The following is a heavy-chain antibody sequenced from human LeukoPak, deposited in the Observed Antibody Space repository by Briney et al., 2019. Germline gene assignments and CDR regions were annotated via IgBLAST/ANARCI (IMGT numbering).Heavy chain of an antibody. D-gene: IGHD3-9*01. CDR1: GFTFSSYA. CDR2: ISGSGGST. CDR3: AKEARLFDSFSNDY. Sequence: WGSLRLSCAASGFTFSSYAMSWVRPAPGKGLEWVSAISGSGGSTYYADSVKGRFTISRDNSKNTLYLQMNSLRAEDTAVYYCAKEARLFDSFSNDYWGQGTLVTVSS. V-gene: IGHV3-23*01. J-gene: IGHJ4*02.